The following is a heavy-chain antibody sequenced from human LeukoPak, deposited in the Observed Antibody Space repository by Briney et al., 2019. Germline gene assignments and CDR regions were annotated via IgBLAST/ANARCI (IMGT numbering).Heavy chain of an antibody. D-gene: IGHD6-13*01. J-gene: IGHJ4*02. V-gene: IGHV4-4*07. Sequence: SETLSLTCTVSGGSISSYYWSWIRQPAGKGLEWIGRIYSTGSTNYNPSLKSPVTMSVDTSKNQFSLRLRSVTAADTAVYYCARQIASAGTAGFDFWGQGALVTVSS. CDR1: GGSISSYY. CDR3: ARQIASAGTAGFDF. CDR2: IYSTGST.